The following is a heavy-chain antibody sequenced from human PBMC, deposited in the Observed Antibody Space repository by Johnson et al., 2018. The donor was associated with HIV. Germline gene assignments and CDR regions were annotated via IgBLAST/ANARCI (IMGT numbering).Heavy chain of an antibody. Sequence: VQLVESGGGLAQPAWSPRLSCAASQFIFSNYYMNCVRQAPGNGLEWVSTISWNSGTIRYADSVKGRFTISRDNAKKFLYLEMNSRRAEDTAFYYCTKDLRSWIAGAEFGAFDVWGQGTMVTVSS. J-gene: IGHJ3*01. V-gene: IGHV3-9*01. D-gene: IGHD6-13*01. CDR2: ISWNSGTI. CDR1: QFIFSNYY. CDR3: TKDLRSWIAGAEFGAFDV.